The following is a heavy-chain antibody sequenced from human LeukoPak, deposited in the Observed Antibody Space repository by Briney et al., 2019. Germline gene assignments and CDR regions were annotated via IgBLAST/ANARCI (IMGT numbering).Heavy chain of an antibody. Sequence: ASVKVSCKASGYSFISYYIHWVRQAPGQGLEWMGVINPGSGTTAYAQKFQGRVTMTRDTSTSTVYMELSTLRSEDTAVHYCAKAGGSGTFSLNWFDPWGQGTLVTVSS. CDR1: GYSFISYY. CDR3: AKAGGSGTFSLNWFDP. D-gene: IGHD3-10*01. V-gene: IGHV1-46*01. J-gene: IGHJ5*02. CDR2: INPGSGTT.